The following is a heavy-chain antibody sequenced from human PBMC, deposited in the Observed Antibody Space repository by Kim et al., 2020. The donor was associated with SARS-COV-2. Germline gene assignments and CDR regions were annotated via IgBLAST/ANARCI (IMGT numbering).Heavy chain of an antibody. V-gene: IGHV3-30*18. CDR3: ANVWPEIFGVWLEKGYYYYGMDV. CDR2: ISYDGSNK. Sequence: GGSLRLSCAASGFTFSSYGMHWVRQAPGKGLEWVAVISYDGSNKYYADSVKGRFTISRDNSKNTLYLQMNSLRAEDTAVYYCANVWPEIFGVWLEKGYYYYGMDVWGQGTTVTVSS. CDR1: GFTFSSYG. J-gene: IGHJ6*02. D-gene: IGHD3-3*01.